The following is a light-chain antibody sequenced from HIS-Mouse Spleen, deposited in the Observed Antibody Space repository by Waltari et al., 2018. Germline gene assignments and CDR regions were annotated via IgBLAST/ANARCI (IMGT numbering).Light chain of an antibody. CDR3: YSTDSSGNQRV. Sequence: SYELTQPLSVSVSQGQTARITCSGDALPKQYVYWYQQKSGQAPVLVIYEDSKRPSGIPRRFSGSSSETMTTLTISGAQVLDEADYYCYSTDSSGNQRVFGGGTKLTVL. V-gene: IGLV3-10*01. J-gene: IGLJ2*01. CDR2: EDS. CDR1: ALPKQY.